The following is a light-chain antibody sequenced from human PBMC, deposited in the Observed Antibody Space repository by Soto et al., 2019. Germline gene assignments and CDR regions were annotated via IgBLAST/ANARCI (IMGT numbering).Light chain of an antibody. CDR1: QGISNY. CDR3: QKYNSAPWT. Sequence: DIQMTQSPSSLSASVGDRVTITCRASQGISNYLAWYQQKPGKVPKLLIYAASTLQSGVPSRFSGSVSGTDFTLTISRLQPEDVATYYCQKYNSAPWTFGQGTKVEIK. CDR2: AAS. V-gene: IGKV1-27*01. J-gene: IGKJ1*01.